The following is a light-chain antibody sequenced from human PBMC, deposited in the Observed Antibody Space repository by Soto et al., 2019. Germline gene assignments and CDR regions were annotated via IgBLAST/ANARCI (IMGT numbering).Light chain of an antibody. J-gene: IGLJ1*01. V-gene: IGLV2-11*01. CDR1: SSDVGGYNY. CDR3: CSYAGSFTYV. Sequence: QSALTQPRSVSGSPGQSVTISCTGTSSDVGGYNYVSWYQQHPGKAPKVVIYDVSKRPSGVPDRFSGSKSGNMASLTISGLQAEDEADYYCCSYAGSFTYVFGTGTKLTVL. CDR2: DVS.